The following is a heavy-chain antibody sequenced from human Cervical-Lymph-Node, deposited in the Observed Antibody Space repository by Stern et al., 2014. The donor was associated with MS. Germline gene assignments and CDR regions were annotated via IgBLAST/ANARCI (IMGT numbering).Heavy chain of an antibody. Sequence: VHLVESGAEVKKPGASVKGSCKASGYTFTNYGISWVRQAPGQGLEWMGWVSAYNGNINYGQKVQGRVTMTTDTSTSTAYMELRSLRSDDTAVYYCARSEREYGGVVDVWGQGTTVTVSS. CDR1: GYTFTNYG. D-gene: IGHD3-3*01. CDR3: ARSEREYGGVVDV. V-gene: IGHV1-18*01. J-gene: IGHJ6*02. CDR2: VSAYNGNI.